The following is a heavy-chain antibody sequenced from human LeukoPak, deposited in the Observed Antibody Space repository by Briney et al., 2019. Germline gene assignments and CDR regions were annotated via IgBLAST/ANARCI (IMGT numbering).Heavy chain of an antibody. CDR3: ARGKGTDGYNAEAEFDY. D-gene: IGHD5-24*01. CDR2: IKQDGSEK. Sequence: GGSLRLSCAASGFTFSSYWMSWVRQAPGKGLEWVANIKQDGSEKYYVDSVKGRFTISRDNAKNSLYLQMNSLRAEDTAVYYCARGKGTDGYNAEAEFDYWGQGTLVTVSS. J-gene: IGHJ4*02. V-gene: IGHV3-7*01. CDR1: GFTFSSYW.